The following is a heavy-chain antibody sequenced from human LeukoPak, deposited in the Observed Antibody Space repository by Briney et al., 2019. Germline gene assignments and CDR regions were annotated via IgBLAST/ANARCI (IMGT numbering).Heavy chain of an antibody. Sequence: SETLSLTCAVYGGSFSGCYWSWIRRPPGKGLEWIGEINHRGSTNYNPSLKSRVTISVDKSKNQFSLKLSSMTAADTAVYYCARDSGFWLYWGQGTLVTVSS. J-gene: IGHJ4*02. CDR3: ARDSGFWLY. CDR2: INHRGST. V-gene: IGHV4-34*01. CDR1: GGSFSGCY. D-gene: IGHD3-3*01.